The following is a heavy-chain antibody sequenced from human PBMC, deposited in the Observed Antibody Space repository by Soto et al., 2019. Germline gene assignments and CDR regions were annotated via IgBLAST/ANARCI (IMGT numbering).Heavy chain of an antibody. Sequence: QVQLQQWGAGLLKPSETLSLTCAVYGGSFSSYYWSWIRQPPGKGLEWIGQINHYGSTDYNPSLTSRATISVDTSKIHFSLRLRSGTPADTAMYYCATHCSSTSCYYTFDPGGQGPRATVSS. CDR2: INHYGST. J-gene: IGHJ5*02. D-gene: IGHD2-2*01. V-gene: IGHV4-34*01. CDR1: GGSFSSYY. CDR3: ATHCSSTSCYYTFDP.